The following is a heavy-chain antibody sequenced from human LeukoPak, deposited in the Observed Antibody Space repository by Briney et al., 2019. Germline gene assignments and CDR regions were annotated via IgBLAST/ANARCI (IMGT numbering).Heavy chain of an antibody. CDR1: GFIFRSHS. Sequence: PGCSLRLPCASCGFIFRSHSMNWVPEAPAKGLEWVSSISSSSSYIYYADSVKGRFTISRDNAKNSLYLQMNSLRAEDTAVYYCARDGGDWGQGTLVTVS. CDR3: ARDGGD. J-gene: IGHJ4*02. D-gene: IGHD2-15*01. V-gene: IGHV3-21*01. CDR2: ISSSSSYI.